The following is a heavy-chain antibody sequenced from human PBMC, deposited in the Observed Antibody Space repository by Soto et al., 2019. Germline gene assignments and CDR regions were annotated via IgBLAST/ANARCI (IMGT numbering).Heavy chain of an antibody. V-gene: IGHV2-70*01. CDR3: ERIRTGEGFGYYYFDY. Sequence: SGPTLVNPTQTLPLTCTFSGFSLSTSGMCVGWIRQPPGKALEWLALIDWDADKYYSTSLKTRLTISKDTSKNQVVLTMTNLDPVDTATYYCERIRTGEGFGYYYFDYWGQGTRVTVSS. D-gene: IGHD3-10*01. CDR1: GFSLSTSGMC. CDR2: IDWDADK. J-gene: IGHJ4*02.